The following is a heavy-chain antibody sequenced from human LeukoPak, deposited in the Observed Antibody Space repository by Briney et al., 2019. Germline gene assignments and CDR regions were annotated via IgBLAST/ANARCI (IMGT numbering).Heavy chain of an antibody. CDR3: VRGGFRDGSYDSSGSGTRSSFFNY. D-gene: IGHD3-22*01. Sequence: GGSLRLSCAASGFTFSDHYIDWLRQAPGKGLEWVGRSRNRANSYTTEYAASVKGRFASSRDDSQNSLYLQMNSLRAEDTAVYYCVRGGFRDGSYDSSGSGTRSSFFNYWSQGTLVTVSS. CDR2: SRNRANSYTT. CDR1: GFTFSDHY. J-gene: IGHJ4*02. V-gene: IGHV3-72*01.